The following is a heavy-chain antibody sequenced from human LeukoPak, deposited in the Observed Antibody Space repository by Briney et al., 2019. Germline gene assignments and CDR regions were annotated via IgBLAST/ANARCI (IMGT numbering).Heavy chain of an antibody. Sequence: GGALRLSCAASGFTFSSYSMNLVRRAPGKGLEWVSSISSSSDHIYYADSVKGRFTISRDNAKNSLYLQMNSLRAEDTAVYYCARGSGSGSYYPRFDYWGQGTLVTVSS. D-gene: IGHD3-10*01. CDR2: ISSSSDHI. J-gene: IGHJ4*02. CDR1: GFTFSSYS. V-gene: IGHV3-21*01. CDR3: ARGSGSGSYYPRFDY.